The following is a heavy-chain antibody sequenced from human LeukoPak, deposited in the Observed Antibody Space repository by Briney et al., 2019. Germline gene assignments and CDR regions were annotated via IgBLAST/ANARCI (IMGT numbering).Heavy chain of an antibody. CDR2: IYYSGST. V-gene: IGHV4-39*01. CDR1: GDSISSNNYY. J-gene: IGHJ5*02. CDR3: ARHLIARYCSSNHCYVRPNWFDP. Sequence: KASETLSLTCIVSGDSISSNNYYWGCIRQPPGQGLEWIGSIYYSGSTYYNPSRKNRVTMSVDTYKNQFSLKLSSVTAADPAVYYCARHLIARYCSSNHCYVRPNWFDPWGQGTLVTVSS. D-gene: IGHD2-2*01.